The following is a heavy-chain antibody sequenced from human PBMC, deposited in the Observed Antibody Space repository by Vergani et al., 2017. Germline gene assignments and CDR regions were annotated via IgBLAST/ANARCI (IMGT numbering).Heavy chain of an antibody. D-gene: IGHD3-22*01. CDR2: IYHSGST. CDR3: AREDISLTVEGANYMDI. J-gene: IGHJ6*03. V-gene: IGHV4-38-2*02. CDR1: GYSISSGYY. Sequence: QVQLQESGPGLVKPSETLSLTCTVSGYSISSGYYWGWIRQPPGKGLEWIGSIYHSGSTYYNPSLKSRVTISVDTSKNQFSLKLSSVTAADTAVYYCAREDISLTVEGANYMDIWGKGTTVTVSS.